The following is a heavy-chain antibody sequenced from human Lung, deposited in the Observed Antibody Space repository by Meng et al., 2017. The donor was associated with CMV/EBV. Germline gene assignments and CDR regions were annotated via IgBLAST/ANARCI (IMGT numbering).Heavy chain of an antibody. V-gene: IGHV1-2*02. CDR1: GYTFTGYY. CDR3: ASPYVLRNYVMDA. CDR2: INPNTGGT. J-gene: IGHJ6*02. Sequence: ASXXVSXKASGYTFTGYYIHWVRQAPGQGLEWMGWINPNTGGTNYAQNFQGRVTMTRDTSISPVYMELSRLRSDDTAVYYCASPYVLRNYVMDAWGQGTTVTVSS. D-gene: IGHD2-8*01.